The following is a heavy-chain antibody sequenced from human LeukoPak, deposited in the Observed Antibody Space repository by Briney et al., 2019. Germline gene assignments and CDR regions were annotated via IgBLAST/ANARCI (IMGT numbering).Heavy chain of an antibody. Sequence: GGSMKLSCAASGFIFSDSTIHWVRQPSGKGLEWLGRIRTNTHNYATAYAASLKGRFTIFRDDSHNMAYLQLNSLKTDDTALYYCSRRGDYDFDYWGQGTLVTVSS. D-gene: IGHD4-17*01. CDR3: SRRGDYDFDY. CDR1: GFIFSDST. V-gene: IGHV3-73*01. J-gene: IGHJ4*02. CDR2: IRTNTHNYAT.